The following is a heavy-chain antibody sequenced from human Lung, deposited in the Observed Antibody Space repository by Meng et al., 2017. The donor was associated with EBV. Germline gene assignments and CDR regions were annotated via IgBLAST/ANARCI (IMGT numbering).Heavy chain of an antibody. Sequence: QVQSQKGGAGLLKPSETLSLTCGVSGRSFSSSYWSWIRQPPGKGLEWIGQINYSGDTDYNPSLKSRVTISMDTSKNQFSLKLSSVTAADTAVYYCARERDTRWFDPWGRGTLVTVSS. D-gene: IGHD5-18*01. V-gene: IGHV4-34*01. CDR3: ARERDTRWFDP. J-gene: IGHJ5*02. CDR1: GRSFSSSY. CDR2: INYSGDT.